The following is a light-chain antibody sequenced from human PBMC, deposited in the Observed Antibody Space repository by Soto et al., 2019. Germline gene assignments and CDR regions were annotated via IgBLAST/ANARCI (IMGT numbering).Light chain of an antibody. V-gene: IGKV3-20*01. CDR3: QQFGASRTWT. J-gene: IGKJ1*01. Sequence: EIVFTQSPATLSLSPGERATLSCRASQSVSSHLAWSRQKPGQAPRLLLYGASSRANGIPARFSGSGSGTDLTLTISRLEPEDFAVYYCQQFGASRTWTFGQGTKVDIK. CDR1: QSVSSH. CDR2: GAS.